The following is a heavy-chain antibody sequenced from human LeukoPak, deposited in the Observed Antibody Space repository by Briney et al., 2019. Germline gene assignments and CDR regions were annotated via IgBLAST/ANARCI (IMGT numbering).Heavy chain of an antibody. J-gene: IGHJ5*02. D-gene: IGHD3-22*01. CDR1: GYTFTSYY. Sequence: ASVKVSCKASGYTFTSYYMHWVRQAPGQGLEWMGIINPSGGSTSYAQKFQGRVTMTRDMSTSTVYMELSSLRSEDTAVYYCARELYYYDSSGYYTGTNNWFDPWGQGTLVTVSS. CDR3: ARELYYYDSSGYYTGTNNWFDP. V-gene: IGHV1-46*01. CDR2: INPSGGST.